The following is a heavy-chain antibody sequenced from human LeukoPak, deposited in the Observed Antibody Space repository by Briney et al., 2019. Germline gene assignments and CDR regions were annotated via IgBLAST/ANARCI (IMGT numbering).Heavy chain of an antibody. D-gene: IGHD5-24*01. CDR3: ARAAGGYNWDY. CDR2: IIPILGIA. CDR1: GGTFSSYA. V-gene: IGHV1-69*04. J-gene: IGHJ4*02. Sequence: SVKVSCKSSGGTFSSYAISWVRQAPGQGLEWMGRIIPILGIANYAQKFQGRVTITADKATSTAYMELSSLRSEDTAVYYCARAAGGYNWDYWGQGTLVTVSS.